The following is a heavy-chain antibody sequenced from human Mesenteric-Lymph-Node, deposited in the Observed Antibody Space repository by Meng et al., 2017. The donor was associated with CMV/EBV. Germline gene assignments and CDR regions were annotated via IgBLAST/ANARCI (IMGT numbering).Heavy chain of an antibody. V-gene: IGHV4-59*01. CDR2: MYDSEST. CDR3: ARDRVDGGSGSYYRGYGH. D-gene: IGHD3-10*01. J-gene: IGHJ4*02. CDR1: GGSINSYY. Sequence: GSLRLSCTVSGGSINSYYWSWIRQPPGKSLEWIGYMYDSESTNYNPSLMSRVTSSVDTSKNQFSLNLSSVTAADTATYFCARDRVDGGSGSYYRGYGHWGQGTQVTVSS.